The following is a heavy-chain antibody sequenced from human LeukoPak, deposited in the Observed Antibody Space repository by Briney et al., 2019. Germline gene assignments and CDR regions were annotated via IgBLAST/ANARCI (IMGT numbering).Heavy chain of an antibody. V-gene: IGHV4-61*10. J-gene: IGHJ5*02. CDR1: GGSIGSGYYY. D-gene: IGHD2-2*01. CDR2: IYASGST. Sequence: SETLSLTCSVSGGSIGSGYYYWTWIRQPAGKGLEYIGHIYASGSTNYNPSLKSRVTISVDTSKNQFSLKLNSVTAADTAVYYCAREVAGYCSSTSCPNWFDPWGQGTLVTVSS. CDR3: AREVAGYCSSTSCPNWFDP.